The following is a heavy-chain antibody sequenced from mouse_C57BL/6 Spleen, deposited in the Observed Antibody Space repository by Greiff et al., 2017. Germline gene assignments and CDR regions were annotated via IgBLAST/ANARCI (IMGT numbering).Heavy chain of an antibody. V-gene: IGHV1-50*01. D-gene: IGHD1-1*01. CDR3: ARPYYYGSSSWYFDV. CDR2: IDPSDSYT. CDR1: GYTFTSYW. Sequence: VQLQQPGAELVKPGASVKLSCKASGYTFTSYWMQWVKQRPGKGLEWIGEIDPSDSYTNYNQQFKGKATLTVDTSSSTAYMHLSSLTSEDSAVYYCARPYYYGSSSWYFDVWGTGTTVTVSS. J-gene: IGHJ1*03.